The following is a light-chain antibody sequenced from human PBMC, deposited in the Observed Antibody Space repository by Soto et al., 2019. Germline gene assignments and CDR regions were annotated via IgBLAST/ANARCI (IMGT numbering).Light chain of an antibody. CDR1: SSDVGIYKY. V-gene: IGLV2-14*01. Sequence: QSALTQPASVSGSPGQSITISCTGTSSDVGIYKYVSWYQQHPGKAPNLMIYEVANRPSGVSNPFSGSKSGNTASLTISGLQAEDEADYYCSSFTSSSTVVFGGGTKLTVL. CDR2: EVA. CDR3: SSFTSSSTVV. J-gene: IGLJ2*01.